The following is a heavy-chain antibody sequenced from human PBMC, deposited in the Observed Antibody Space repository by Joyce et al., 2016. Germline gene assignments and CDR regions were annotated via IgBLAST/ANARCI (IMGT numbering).Heavy chain of an antibody. Sequence: QVQLRESGPRLLKPSETLSLTCTISGDSIKHYFWSWIRQPAGKGLEWIGRVYLTGSTNYNPSLRSRVTMSVDTSKNQFSLKVTSMTAADTAVYYCARGGYGDYVRYFDYWGQGLAVTVS. V-gene: IGHV4-4*07. CDR1: GDSIKHYF. J-gene: IGHJ4*02. CDR3: ARGGYGDYVRYFDY. CDR2: VYLTGST. D-gene: IGHD4-17*01.